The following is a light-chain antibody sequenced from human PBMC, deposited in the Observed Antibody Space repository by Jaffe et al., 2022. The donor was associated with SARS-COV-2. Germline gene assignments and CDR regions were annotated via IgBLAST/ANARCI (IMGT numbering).Light chain of an antibody. CDR1: SGSVSTSFN. CDR3: VLYLGSGISV. V-gene: IGLV8-61*01. J-gene: IGLJ3*02. CDR2: STN. Sequence: QTVVTQEPSFSVSPGGTVTFTCGLSSGSVSTSFNPTWYQQTPGQAPRTLIYSTNTRSSGVPDRFSGSILGNKAALTITGAQTDDESDYYCVLYLGSGISVFGGGTKLTVL.